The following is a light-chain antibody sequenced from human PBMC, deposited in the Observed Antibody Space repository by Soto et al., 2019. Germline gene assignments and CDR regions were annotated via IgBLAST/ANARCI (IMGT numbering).Light chain of an antibody. V-gene: IGKV1-5*01. J-gene: IGKJ1*01. Sequence: DIQMTQSRSTLSASVGDRVSISCRASQSVSVWVAWYQQKPGAAPKLLIYDAFTVDTGVPSRFSGSGSGTEFTLTINSLQPEDFATYYCQQYDGFSRTFGQGTKVEVK. CDR1: QSVSVW. CDR3: QQYDGFSRT. CDR2: DAF.